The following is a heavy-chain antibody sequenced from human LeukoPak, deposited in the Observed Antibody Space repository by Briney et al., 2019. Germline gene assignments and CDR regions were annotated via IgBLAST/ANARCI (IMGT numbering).Heavy chain of an antibody. CDR2: ISYDGTKK. CDR1: GFTFNSYA. V-gene: IGHV3-30*01. Sequence: GGSLRLSCAASGFTFNSYAMHWVRQAPGKGLERVALISYDGTKKYFADSVKGRFTISRDNSMKTLDLQMNTLSADDTAIYYCARSPYLGSGYFDLWAVAPWSPSPQ. J-gene: IGHJ2*01. CDR3: ARSPYLGSGYFDL. D-gene: IGHD1-26*01.